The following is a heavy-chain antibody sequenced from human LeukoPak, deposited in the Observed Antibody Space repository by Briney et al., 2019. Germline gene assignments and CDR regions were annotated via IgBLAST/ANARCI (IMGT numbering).Heavy chain of an antibody. Sequence: SETLSLTCTVSGDSISSGDYYWSWIRQPAGKGLEWIGRISSSGSTNYNPSLKSRVTISVDTSKNQFSLKLSSVTAADTAVYYCARLLSFMITFGGVPDYWGQGTLVTVSS. CDR3: ARLLSFMITFGGVPDY. V-gene: IGHV4-61*02. CDR2: ISSSGST. J-gene: IGHJ4*02. CDR1: GDSISSGDYY. D-gene: IGHD3-16*01.